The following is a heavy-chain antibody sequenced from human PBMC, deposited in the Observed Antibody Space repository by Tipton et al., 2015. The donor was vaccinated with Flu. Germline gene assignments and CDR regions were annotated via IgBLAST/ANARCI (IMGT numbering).Heavy chain of an antibody. V-gene: IGHV4-61*02. Sequence: TLSLTCTVSGGFITSGSYYWSWIRQSAGKGLEWIGRIYTTGSTNYNPSLRSRVTISGDTPKNQFSLQLNSVTAEDTAVYYCARGPTVVTPVYAFDIWGQGTMVTVSS. CDR2: IYTTGST. CDR3: ARGPTVVTPVYAFDI. J-gene: IGHJ3*02. CDR1: GGFITSGSYY. D-gene: IGHD4-23*01.